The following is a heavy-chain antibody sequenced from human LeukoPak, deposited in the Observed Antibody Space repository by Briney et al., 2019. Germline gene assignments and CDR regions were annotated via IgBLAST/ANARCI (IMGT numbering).Heavy chain of an antibody. CDR3: AREQLAAFDY. V-gene: IGHV3-23*01. CDR2: ISNNGGYT. CDR1: GFTFSSSA. Sequence: PGGSLRLSCAASGFTFSSSAMSWVRQAPGKGLEWVSAISNNGGYTYYADSVKGRFTISRDNSKNTLYLQMNSLRAEDTAVYYCAREQLAAFDYWGQGTLVTVSS. D-gene: IGHD6-6*01. J-gene: IGHJ4*02.